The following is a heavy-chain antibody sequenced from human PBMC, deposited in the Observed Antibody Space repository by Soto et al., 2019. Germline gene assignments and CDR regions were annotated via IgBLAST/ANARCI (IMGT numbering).Heavy chain of an antibody. Sequence: QVQLQESGPGLVKPSETLSLTCTVSGGSVSSGSYYWSWIRQPPGKGLEWIGYIYYSGSTNYNPSLKSRVTISVDTSKNQFSLKLSSVTAADTAVYYCARESEITMVRGVIRWFEPWGQGTLVTVSS. CDR3: ARESEITMVRGVIRWFEP. CDR2: IYYSGST. CDR1: GGSVSSGSYY. J-gene: IGHJ5*02. V-gene: IGHV4-61*01. D-gene: IGHD3-10*01.